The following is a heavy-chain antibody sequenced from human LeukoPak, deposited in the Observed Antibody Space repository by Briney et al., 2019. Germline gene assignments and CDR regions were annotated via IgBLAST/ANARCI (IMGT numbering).Heavy chain of an antibody. CDR2: IRYDGSNK. V-gene: IGHV3-30*02. D-gene: IGHD6-19*01. Sequence: PGGSLRLSCAASGFTFSTYGMHWVRQAPGKGLEWVAFIRYDGSNKYYADSVKGRFTISRDNSKNTLYLQMNSLRAEDTAVYYCVNRPTEAVAGMGKAFDIWGQGTMVTVSS. CDR1: GFTFSTYG. J-gene: IGHJ3*02. CDR3: VNRPTEAVAGMGKAFDI.